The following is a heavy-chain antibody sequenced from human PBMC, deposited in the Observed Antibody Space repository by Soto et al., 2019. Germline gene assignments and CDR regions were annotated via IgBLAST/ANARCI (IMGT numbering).Heavy chain of an antibody. J-gene: IGHJ4*02. CDR3: AREFDWGSPSYEY. Sequence: RGSMSPSCVACGFTSGSYAIGWVRQPQGKGLEWVSTFTNYGATYDADTVKRRFTSSRDNSKNTLYLQMNSLRAEDTAVYYCAREFDWGSPSYEYWGLGTLVTVSS. CDR2: FTNYGAT. D-gene: IGHD3-16*01. CDR1: GFTSGSYA. V-gene: IGHV3-23*01.